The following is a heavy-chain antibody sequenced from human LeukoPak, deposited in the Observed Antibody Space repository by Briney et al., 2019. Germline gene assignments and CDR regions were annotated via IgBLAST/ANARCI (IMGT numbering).Heavy chain of an antibody. D-gene: IGHD4-17*01. CDR2: IRFDGTNK. Sequence: GGSLRLSCAASGFTFSNYGMHWVRQAPGKGLEWVAFIRFDGTNKYYADSVKGRFTISRDNSKNTLYLQMNSLRAEDTALYYCSKPNDYGDYGFDYWGQGTLVTVSS. CDR3: SKPNDYGDYGFDY. CDR1: GFTFSNYG. V-gene: IGHV3-30*02. J-gene: IGHJ4*02.